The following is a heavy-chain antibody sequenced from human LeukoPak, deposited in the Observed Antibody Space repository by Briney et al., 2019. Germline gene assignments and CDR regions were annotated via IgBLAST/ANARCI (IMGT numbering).Heavy chain of an antibody. Sequence: GASVKVSCKVSGYTLTELSMHWVRQAPGKGLEWMGGFDPEEGETIYAQKFQGRVTMTEDTSTDTAYMELSSLRSEDTAVYYCATPPRGAAAFDYWGQGTLVTVSS. D-gene: IGHD6-13*01. J-gene: IGHJ4*02. V-gene: IGHV1-24*01. CDR3: ATPPRGAAAFDY. CDR1: GYTLTELS. CDR2: FDPEEGET.